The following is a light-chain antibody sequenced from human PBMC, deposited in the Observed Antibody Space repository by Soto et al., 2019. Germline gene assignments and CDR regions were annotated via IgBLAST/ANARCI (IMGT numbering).Light chain of an antibody. V-gene: IGKV3-15*01. J-gene: IGKJ1*01. CDR2: GAS. Sequence: RGMTQKPATLSGAPGERVTLSCMASQSVSSRLAWYQQTPGQAPRLLIYGASTRATGIPVRFSGSASGTEFTLTISSLQSEDFTVYYCQQYNMWPLTFGQGTKVDTK. CDR1: QSVSSR. CDR3: QQYNMWPLT.